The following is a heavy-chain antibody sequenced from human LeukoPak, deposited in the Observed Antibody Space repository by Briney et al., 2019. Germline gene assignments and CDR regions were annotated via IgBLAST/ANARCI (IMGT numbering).Heavy chain of an antibody. CDR3: ARDWGGDYGRGRYYYYYYMDV. Sequence: ASVKVSCKASGYTFTSYYMHWVRQAPGQGLEWMGIINPSGGSTSYAQKFQGRVTMTRDTSTSTAYMELSSLRSEDTAVYYCARDWGGDYGRGRYYYYYYMDVWGKGTTVTVSS. CDR1: GYTFTSYY. J-gene: IGHJ6*03. V-gene: IGHV1-46*01. D-gene: IGHD4-17*01. CDR2: INPSGGST.